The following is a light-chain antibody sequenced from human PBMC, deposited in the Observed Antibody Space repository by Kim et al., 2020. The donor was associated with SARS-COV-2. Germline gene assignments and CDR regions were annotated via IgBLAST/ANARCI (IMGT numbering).Light chain of an antibody. CDR3: QSYDSSLSGYYV. J-gene: IGLJ1*01. CDR1: SSNIGAGYD. CDR2: GNS. V-gene: IGLV1-40*01. Sequence: VTISCTGSSSNIGAGYDVHWYQQLPGAAPKLLIYGNSNRPSGVPDRFSGSKSGTSASLAITGLQAEDEADYYCQSYDSSLSGYYVFGTGTKVTVL.